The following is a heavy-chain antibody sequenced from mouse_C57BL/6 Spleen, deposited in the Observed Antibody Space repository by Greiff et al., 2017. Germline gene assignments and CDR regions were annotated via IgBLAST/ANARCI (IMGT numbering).Heavy chain of an antibody. CDR2: IYPGNGDT. J-gene: IGHJ4*01. D-gene: IGHD2-4*01. CDR3: ARSHDYDYAMDY. V-gene: IGHV1-12*01. CDR1: GYTFTSYN. Sequence: ESGAELVRPGASVKMSCKASGYTFTSYNMHWVKQTPRQGLEWIGAIYPGNGDTSYNQKFKGKATLTVDKSSSTAYMQLSSLTSEDSAVYFCARSHDYDYAMDYWGQGTSVTVSS.